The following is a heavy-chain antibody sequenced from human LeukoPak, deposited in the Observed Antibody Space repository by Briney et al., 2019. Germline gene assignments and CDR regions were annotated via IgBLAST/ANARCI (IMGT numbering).Heavy chain of an antibody. D-gene: IGHD3-10*01. V-gene: IGHV4-61*01. CDR1: GGSVSSGSYY. CDR2: IYYSGST. CDR3: ARVSRGGRITMVRGATPGAYGMDV. J-gene: IGHJ6*04. Sequence: SETLSLTCTVSGGSVSSGSYYWSWIRRPPGKGLEWIGYIYYSGSTNYNPSLKSRVTISVDTSKNQFSLKLSSVTAADTAVYYCARVSRGGRITMVRGATPGAYGMDVWGKGTTVTVSS.